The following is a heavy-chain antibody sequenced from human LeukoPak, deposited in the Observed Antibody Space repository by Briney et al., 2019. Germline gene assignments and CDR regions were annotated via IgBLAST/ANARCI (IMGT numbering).Heavy chain of an antibody. CDR1: GYTFSSYG. V-gene: IGHV1-18*01. J-gene: IGHJ4*02. D-gene: IGHD3-10*01. Sequence: GASVKVSFKASGYTFSSYGIGWVRQAPGQGLEWMGWISAYNGNTDYGQNLRGGLIMTTDTSTSTAYMELRSLRSDDTAVYYCARDSIDGSGTYYNDSPDYWGQGTLVTVSS. CDR3: ARDSIDGSGTYYNDSPDY. CDR2: ISAYNGNT.